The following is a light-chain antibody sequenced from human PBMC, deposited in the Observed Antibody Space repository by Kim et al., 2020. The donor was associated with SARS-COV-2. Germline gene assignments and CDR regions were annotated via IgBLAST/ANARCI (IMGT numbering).Light chain of an antibody. CDR3: QLYGSSTYT. J-gene: IGKJ2*01. CDR2: GAS. CDR1: QTVSTTY. Sequence: EIVLTQSPGTLSLSPGERASLSCRASQTVSTTYLAWYQHKPGQAPRLLIYGASSRATAIPHRFSGSGSGTVFTLTISSLEPEDFAVYYCQLYGSSTYTFGQGTKRE. V-gene: IGKV3-20*01.